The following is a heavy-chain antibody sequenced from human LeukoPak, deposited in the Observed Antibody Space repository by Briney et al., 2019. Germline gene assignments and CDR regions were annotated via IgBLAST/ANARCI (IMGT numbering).Heavy chain of an antibody. CDR1: GFTFSSYG. CDR2: ISTGGGST. Sequence: GGSLRLSCAASGFTFSSYGMSWVRQAPGKGLEWVSAISTGGGSTYYADTVKGRFTISRDNSKNTLYLQMNSLRVEDTAVYYCANGHRYCSSTRCDFDYWGQGTLVTVSS. J-gene: IGHJ4*02. CDR3: ANGHRYCSSTRCDFDY. V-gene: IGHV3-23*01. D-gene: IGHD2-2*01.